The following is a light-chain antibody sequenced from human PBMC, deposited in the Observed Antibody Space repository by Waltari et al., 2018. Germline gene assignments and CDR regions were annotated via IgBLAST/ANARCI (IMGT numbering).Light chain of an antibody. CDR2: NNY. CDR1: SSNIGSKS. CDR3: ATWDDSLNAWV. V-gene: IGLV1-44*01. Sequence: QSVLTQPPSASGTPGQRVTIPCSGSSSNIGSKSVYWYQHRPGAAPKLLLFNNYQRPPGVPDRFSASKSGTSASLAISGLQSEDEADYYCATWDDSLNAWVFGGGTRLTVL. J-gene: IGLJ3*02.